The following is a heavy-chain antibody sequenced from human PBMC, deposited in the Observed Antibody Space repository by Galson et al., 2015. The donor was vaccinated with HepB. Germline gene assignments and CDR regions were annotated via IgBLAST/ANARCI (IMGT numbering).Heavy chain of an antibody. CDR1: GFTFSSHW. CDR3: VASSGWYFDH. D-gene: IGHD6-19*01. CDR2: IKQDGSEK. J-gene: IGHJ4*02. V-gene: IGHV3-7*03. Sequence: SLRLSCAGSGFTFSSHWMSWVRQAPGKGLEWVANIKQDGSEKNYVDSVKGRFTISRDNAKTSSYLQMNGLRAEDTAVYYCVASSGWYFDHWGQGTLVTVSS.